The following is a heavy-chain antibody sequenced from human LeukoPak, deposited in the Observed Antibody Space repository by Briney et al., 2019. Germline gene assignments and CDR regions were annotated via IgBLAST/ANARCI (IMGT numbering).Heavy chain of an antibody. Sequence: PSEILSLTCTVSGDSISNYYWSWIRQPPGKGLEWIGYIYDSGSTNYNPSLKSRVTISLDTSKNQFSLKLRSVTAADTALYYCARGNPVATTGTKGGWFDPWGQGTLVTVSS. CDR1: GDSISNYY. J-gene: IGHJ5*02. CDR2: IYDSGST. V-gene: IGHV4-59*01. CDR3: ARGNPVATTGTKGGWFDP. D-gene: IGHD1-1*01.